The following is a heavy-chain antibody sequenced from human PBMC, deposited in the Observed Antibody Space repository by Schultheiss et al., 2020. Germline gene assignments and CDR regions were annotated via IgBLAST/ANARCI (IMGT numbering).Heavy chain of an antibody. V-gene: IGHV3-66*01. CDR3: ARAKGSGSYPAGECDY. D-gene: IGHD1-26*01. Sequence: GESLKISCAASGFTVSSTSMTWVRQAPGKGLDWVSVIYTGGGTYYADSVKGRFTFSRDNSKNTLYLQMNSLRAEDTAVYYCARAKGSGSYPAGECDYWGQGTLVTVSS. CDR1: GFTVSSTS. J-gene: IGHJ4*02. CDR2: IYTGGGT.